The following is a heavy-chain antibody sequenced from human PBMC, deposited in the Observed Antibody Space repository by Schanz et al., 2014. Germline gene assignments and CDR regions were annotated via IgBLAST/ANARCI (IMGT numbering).Heavy chain of an antibody. V-gene: IGHV3-11*01. Sequence: QVELVESGGGVVKPGGSLRLSCSASGFTFSDSFMSWIRQTPGKGLEWLSYISSSGNIIHYADSVKGRFTISRDNAKNSLYLQMTGLRAEDTAVYYCAAHETLSTTACYPSWGQGTLVAVSS. J-gene: IGHJ4*02. D-gene: IGHD2-2*01. CDR2: ISSSGNII. CDR1: GFTFSDSF. CDR3: AAHETLSTTACYPS.